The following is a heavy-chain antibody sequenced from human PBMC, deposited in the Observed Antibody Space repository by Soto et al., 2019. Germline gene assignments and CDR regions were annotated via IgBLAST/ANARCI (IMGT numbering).Heavy chain of an antibody. CDR2: IYSGGST. J-gene: IGHJ5*02. CDR3: ARGIVVVPAGKNTAYNWFDP. D-gene: IGHD2-2*01. Sequence: GGSLRLSCAASGFTVSSNYMSWVRQAPGKGLEWVSVIYSGGSTYYADSVKGRFTISRHNSKNTLYLQMNSLRAEDTAVYYCARGIVVVPAGKNTAYNWFDPWGQGTLVTVSS. CDR1: GFTVSSNY. V-gene: IGHV3-53*04.